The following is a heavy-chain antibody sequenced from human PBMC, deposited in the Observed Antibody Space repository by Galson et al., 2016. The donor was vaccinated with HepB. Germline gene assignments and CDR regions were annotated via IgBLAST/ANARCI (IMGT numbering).Heavy chain of an antibody. J-gene: IGHJ6*04. D-gene: IGHD2-8*01. CDR2: ISGSGSAT. V-gene: IGHV3-11*01. CDR3: ARTLDTTNGLDA. Sequence: SLRLSCAASGFTFSDFYMSWIRQAPGKGLEWISYISGSGSATFFADSVKGRFTISRDNARNSLSLRMNSLRAEDSAVYYCARTLDTTNGLDAWGEGTTVTVSS. CDR1: GFTFSDFY.